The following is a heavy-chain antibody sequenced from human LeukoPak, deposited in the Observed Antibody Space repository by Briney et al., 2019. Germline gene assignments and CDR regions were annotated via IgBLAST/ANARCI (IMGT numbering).Heavy chain of an antibody. CDR2: INPYSGGT. J-gene: IGHJ6*02. CDR1: GYIYTVYH. D-gene: IGHD2-21*02. V-gene: IGHV1-2*06. CDR3: ARVSYCGGDCSSKYFYGLDV. Sequence: ASVKVSCKASGYIYTVYHLHWVRQAPGQGLEWMGRINPYSGGTNSAQKFQGRVTMTRDTSISTAYMELSSLRSGDTAVYYCARVSYCGGDCSSKYFYGLDVWGQGTTVTVSS.